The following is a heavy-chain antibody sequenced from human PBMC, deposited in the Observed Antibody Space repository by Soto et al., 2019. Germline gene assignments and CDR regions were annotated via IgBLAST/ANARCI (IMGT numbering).Heavy chain of an antibody. CDR3: ASSLLVGYGLEGESD. Sequence: QVQLVQSGAEVKKPGASVKVSCKASGYTFTSYGISWVRQAPGQGLEWMGWISAYNGNTNYAQKLQGTVTMTTDTSTSTAYMELRCLRSDDTAVYYCASSLLVGYGLEGESDWGQGTLVTVSS. V-gene: IGHV1-18*01. CDR2: ISAYNGNT. J-gene: IGHJ4*02. CDR1: GYTFTSYG. D-gene: IGHD5-18*01.